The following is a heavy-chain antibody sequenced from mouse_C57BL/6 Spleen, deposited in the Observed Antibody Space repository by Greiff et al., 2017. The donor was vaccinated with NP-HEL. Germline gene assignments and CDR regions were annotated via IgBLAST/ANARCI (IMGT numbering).Heavy chain of an antibody. D-gene: IGHD1-1*01. J-gene: IGHJ1*03. CDR3: ARGGSSYLYWYFDV. Sequence: SGPELVKPGASVKISCKASGYAFSSSWMNWVKQRPGKGLEWIGRIYPGDGDTNYNGKFKGKATLTADKSSSTAYMQLSSLTSEDSAVYFCARGGSSYLYWYFDVWGTRTTVTVSS. CDR2: IYPGDGDT. CDR1: GYAFSSSW. V-gene: IGHV1-82*01.